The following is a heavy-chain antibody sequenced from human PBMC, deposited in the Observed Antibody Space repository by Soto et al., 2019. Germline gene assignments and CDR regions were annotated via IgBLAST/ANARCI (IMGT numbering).Heavy chain of an antibody. D-gene: IGHD7-27*01. J-gene: IGHJ5*02. Sequence: SETLSLTCAVYGGSFSGYYWSWIRQPPGKGLEWIGEINHSGSTNYNPSLKSRVTISVDTSKNQFSLKLSSVTAADTAVYYCAKVPGPWGQGTLVTVSS. V-gene: IGHV4-34*01. CDR2: INHSGST. CDR1: GGSFSGYY. CDR3: AKVPGP.